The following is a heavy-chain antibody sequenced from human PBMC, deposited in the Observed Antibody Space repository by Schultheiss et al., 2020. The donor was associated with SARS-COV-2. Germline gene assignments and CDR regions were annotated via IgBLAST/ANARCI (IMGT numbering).Heavy chain of an antibody. CDR1: GFTFSSYA. D-gene: IGHD5-24*01. CDR3: ARDLRDGIFDY. CDR2: ISYDGINK. V-gene: IGHV3-30*04. Sequence: GGSLRLSCAASGFTFSSYAMHWVRQAPGKGLEWVAVISYDGINKYYADSVKGRFTISRDNSKNTLYLQMNSLRAEDTAVYYCARDLRDGIFDYWGQGTLVTVSS. J-gene: IGHJ4*02.